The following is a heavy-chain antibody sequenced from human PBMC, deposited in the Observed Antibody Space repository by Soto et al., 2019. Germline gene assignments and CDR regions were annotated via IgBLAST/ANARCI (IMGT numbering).Heavy chain of an antibody. V-gene: IGHV3-23*01. CDR3: ATPPGVTSRLYYGMDV. J-gene: IGHJ6*02. D-gene: IGHD2-2*01. Sequence: PGGSLGLSCAASGFTFSSYAMSWVRQAPGKGLEWVSAISGSGGSTYYADSVKGRFTISRDNSKNTLYLQMNSLRAEDTAVYYCATPPGVTSRLYYGMDVWGQGTTVTVSS. CDR1: GFTFSSYA. CDR2: ISGSGGST.